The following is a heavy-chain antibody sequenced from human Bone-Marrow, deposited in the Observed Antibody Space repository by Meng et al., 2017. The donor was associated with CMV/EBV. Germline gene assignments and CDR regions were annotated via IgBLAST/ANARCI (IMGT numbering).Heavy chain of an antibody. D-gene: IGHD2-2*03. Sequence: GGSLRLSCAASGFTFSSYAMHWVRQAPGKGLEWVAVISYDGSNKYYADSVKGRFTISRDNSKNTLYLQMNRLRAEDTAVYYCARGALDIVVVPAADLYYYYGMDVWGQGPTVTVSS. CDR3: ARGALDIVVVPAADLYYYYGMDV. J-gene: IGHJ6*02. V-gene: IGHV3-30-3*01. CDR1: GFTFSSYA. CDR2: ISYDGSNK.